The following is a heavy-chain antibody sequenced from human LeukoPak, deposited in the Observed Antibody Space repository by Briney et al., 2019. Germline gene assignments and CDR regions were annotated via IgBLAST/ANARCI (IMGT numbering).Heavy chain of an antibody. Sequence: GGSLRLSCAASGFTFSNYELNWVRQAPGKGLEWVGRIKSKSDGGTADYAAPVKGRFTISRDDSENTLYLQMNSLKTEDTSVYFCTGDYGDSFDYWGQGTLVTVSS. CDR3: TGDYGDSFDY. D-gene: IGHD4-17*01. V-gene: IGHV3-15*01. J-gene: IGHJ4*02. CDR1: GFTFSNYE. CDR2: IKSKSDGGTA.